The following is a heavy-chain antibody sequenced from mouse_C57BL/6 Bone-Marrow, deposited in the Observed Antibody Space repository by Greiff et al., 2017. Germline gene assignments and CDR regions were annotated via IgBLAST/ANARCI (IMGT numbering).Heavy chain of an antibody. CDR3: ARNDGYYPYFDY. V-gene: IGHV2-2*01. D-gene: IGHD2-3*01. CDR2: IWSGGST. J-gene: IGHJ2*01. CDR1: GFSLTSYG. Sequence: VQLQQSGPGLVQPSQCLSITCTVSGFSLTSYGVHWVRQSPGTGLEWLGVIWSGGSTDYNAAFISRLSISKDNSKSQVFFKMNSLQADDTAIYYCARNDGYYPYFDYWGQGTTLTVSS.